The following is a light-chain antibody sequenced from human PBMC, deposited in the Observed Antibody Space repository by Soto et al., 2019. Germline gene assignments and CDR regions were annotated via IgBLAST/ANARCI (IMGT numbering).Light chain of an antibody. CDR3: QQYNSFLT. Sequence: IQMTHSPSTVSASVGDRVTNTFRASQSISSWLAWYQQKPGKAPKLLIYDGSSLESGVPSRFSGSGSGTEFTLTISSLQPDDFATYYCQQYNSFLTFGGGTKVDI. CDR1: QSISSW. V-gene: IGKV1-5*01. J-gene: IGKJ4*01. CDR2: DGS.